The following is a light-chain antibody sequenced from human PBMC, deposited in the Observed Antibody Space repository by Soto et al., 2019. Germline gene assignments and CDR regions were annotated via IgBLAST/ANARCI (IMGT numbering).Light chain of an antibody. V-gene: IGKV2-28*01. Sequence: DIVMTQSPLSLPVTPWEAAFISFRSWQGLLPWYWYNFLDWYLQKPGQSPQLLIYWGSNRASGVPDRFSGSGSGTDFTLKINRVEAEDVGVYFCMQGLQSPPTFGQGTKVEIK. CDR2: WGS. J-gene: IGKJ1*01. CDR3: MQGLQSPPT. CDR1: QGLLPWYWYNF.